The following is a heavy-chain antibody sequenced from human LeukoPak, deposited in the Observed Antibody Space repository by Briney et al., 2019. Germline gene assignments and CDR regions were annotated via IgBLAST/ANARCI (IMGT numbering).Heavy chain of an antibody. CDR3: ARAKYYYGSGSYYKPYYFDY. Sequence: SETLSLTCAVYGGSFSGYYWSWIRQPPGKGLEWIGEINHSGSTNYNPSLKSRVTISVDTSKNQFSLKLSSVTAADTAVYYCARAKYYYGSGSYYKPYYFDYWGQGTLVTVSS. D-gene: IGHD3-10*01. CDR1: GGSFSGYY. V-gene: IGHV4-34*01. CDR2: INHSGST. J-gene: IGHJ4*02.